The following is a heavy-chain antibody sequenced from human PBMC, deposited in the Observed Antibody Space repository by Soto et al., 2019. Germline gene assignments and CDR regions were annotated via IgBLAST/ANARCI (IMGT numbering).Heavy chain of an antibody. CDR2: IRSKAYGGTT. V-gene: IGHV3-49*03. Sequence: GGSLRLSCTASGFTFGDYAMSWFRQAPGKGLEWVGFIRSKAYGGTTEYAASVKGRFTISRDDSKSIAYLQMNSLKTEDTAVYYCTRCPDYYGSGRGYYYGMDVWGQGTTVTVSS. J-gene: IGHJ6*02. CDR1: GFTFGDYA. CDR3: TRCPDYYGSGRGYYYGMDV. D-gene: IGHD3-10*01.